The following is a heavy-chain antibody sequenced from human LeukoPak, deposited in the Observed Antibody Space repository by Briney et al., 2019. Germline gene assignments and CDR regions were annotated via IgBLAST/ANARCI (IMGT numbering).Heavy chain of an antibody. Sequence: GGSLRLSCAASGFTFSSYAMHWVRQAPGKGLEWVAVISYDGSNKYYADSVKGRFTISRDNSKNTLYLQMNSLRAEDTAVYYCARDSNGSGTQKPDYYYYYYMDVWGKGTTVTVSS. J-gene: IGHJ6*03. CDR1: GFTFSSYA. CDR2: ISYDGSNK. D-gene: IGHD3-10*01. V-gene: IGHV3-30*04. CDR3: ARDSNGSGTQKPDYYYYYYMDV.